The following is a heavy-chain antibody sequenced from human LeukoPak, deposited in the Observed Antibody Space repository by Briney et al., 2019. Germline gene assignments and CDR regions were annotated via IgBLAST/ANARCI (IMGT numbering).Heavy chain of an antibody. D-gene: IGHD6-13*01. CDR3: ARGGSSSWYGDY. J-gene: IGHJ4*02. CDR2: IKQDGSEK. Sequence: GGSLRLSCAASGFTFSSHWMNWVRQAPGKGLEWVANIKQDGSEKYYVDSVKGRFTISRDNAKSTVYLQMNGLRAEDTAVYYCARGGSSSWYGDYWGQGTLVTVSS. V-gene: IGHV3-7*01. CDR1: GFTFSSHW.